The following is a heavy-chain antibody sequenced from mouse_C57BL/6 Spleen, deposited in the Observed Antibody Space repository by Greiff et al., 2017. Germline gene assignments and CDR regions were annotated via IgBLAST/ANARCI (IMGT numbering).Heavy chain of an antibody. CDR2: ISSGSSTI. J-gene: IGHJ2*01. V-gene: IGHV5-17*01. CDR3: ARKDDFDY. Sequence: EVQRVESGGGLVKPGGSLKLSCAASGFTFSDSGMHWFRQAPEKGLEWVAYISSGSSTIYYADTVKGRFTISRDNAKNTLFLQMTSLRSEDTAMYYCARKDDFDYWGQGTTLTVSS. CDR1: GFTFSDSG.